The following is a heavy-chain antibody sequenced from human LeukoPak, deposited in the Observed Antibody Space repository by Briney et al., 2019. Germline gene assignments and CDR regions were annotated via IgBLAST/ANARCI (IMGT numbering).Heavy chain of an antibody. Sequence: SETLSLTCAVYGGSFSGYYWSWIRQPPGKGLEWIAEINHSGSTNYNPSLKSRVTISVDTSKNQFSLKLSSVTAADTAVYYCAKDRSSSGWYSLDFQHCGQGTLVTVSS. D-gene: IGHD6-19*01. J-gene: IGHJ1*01. V-gene: IGHV4-34*01. CDR3: AKDRSSSGWYSLDFQH. CDR2: INHSGST. CDR1: GGSFSGYY.